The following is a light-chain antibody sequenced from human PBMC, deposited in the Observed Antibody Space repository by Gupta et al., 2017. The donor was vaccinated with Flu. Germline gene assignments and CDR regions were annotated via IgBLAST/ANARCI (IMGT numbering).Light chain of an antibody. Sequence: QSALTQPRSVSGSPGQSVTISCTGTSSDVGGYDYVSWYQQHPGKAPKLIIYDVTKRPSGVPDRFSGSKSGNTASLTISELQAEDEADYFCCSYAGTYTLMFGGGTKLTVL. V-gene: IGLV2-11*01. CDR3: CSYAGTYTLM. CDR2: DVT. CDR1: SSDVGGYDY. J-gene: IGLJ3*02.